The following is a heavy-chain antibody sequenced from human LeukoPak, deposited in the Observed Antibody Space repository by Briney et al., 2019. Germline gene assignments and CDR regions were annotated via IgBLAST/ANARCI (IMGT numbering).Heavy chain of an antibody. CDR1: GFTFSSYG. Sequence: GGSLRLSCAASGFTFSSYGMHWVRQAPGKGLEWVAVIWYDGSNKYYADSVKGRFTISRDNSKNTLYLQMNSLRAEDTAVYYCARDANFGGDSLSAYWGQGTLVTVSS. CDR3: ARDANFGGDSLSAY. J-gene: IGHJ4*02. CDR2: IWYDGSNK. D-gene: IGHD4-23*01. V-gene: IGHV3-33*01.